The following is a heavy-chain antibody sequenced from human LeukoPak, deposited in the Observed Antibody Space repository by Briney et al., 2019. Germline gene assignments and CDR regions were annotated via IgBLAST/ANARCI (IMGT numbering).Heavy chain of an antibody. CDR1: GGSISSDY. V-gene: IGHV4-59*01. CDR3: ARVSVVYGMDV. J-gene: IGHJ6*02. CDR2: MYYTGST. Sequence: SETLSLTCSVSGGSISSDYWSWIRQPPGKGLEWIGYMYYTGSTNYNPSLKSRVTISLATSKTQFFLKLSSVTPADTAVYYCARVSVVYGMDVWGQGTTVTVSS.